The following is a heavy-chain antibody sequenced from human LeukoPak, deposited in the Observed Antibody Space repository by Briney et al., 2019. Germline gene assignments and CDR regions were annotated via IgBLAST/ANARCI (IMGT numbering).Heavy chain of an antibody. D-gene: IGHD6-13*01. V-gene: IGHV1-69*04. J-gene: IGHJ3*02. CDR3: ASSGQQLSDAFDI. CDR2: IIPILGIA. CDR1: GGTFSSYA. Sequence: ASVKVSCKASGGTFSSYAISWVRQAPGQGLEWMGRIIPILGIANYAQKFQGRVTITADKSTSTAYMELSSLRSEDTAVYYCASSGQQLSDAFDIWGQGTMVTVSS.